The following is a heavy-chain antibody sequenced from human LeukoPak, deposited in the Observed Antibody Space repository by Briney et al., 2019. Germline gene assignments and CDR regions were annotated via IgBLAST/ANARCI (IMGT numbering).Heavy chain of an antibody. Sequence: ASVKVSCKASGYTFTSYDINWVRQATGQGLEWMGWMNPNSGNTGYAQKFQGRVTITRNTSISTAYMELSSLRSEDTAVYYCARAKEDYYGSGSAYLDYYYYYMDVWGKGTTVTVSS. V-gene: IGHV1-8*03. CDR2: MNPNSGNT. CDR3: ARAKEDYYGSGSAYLDYYYYYMDV. CDR1: GYTFTSYD. D-gene: IGHD3-10*01. J-gene: IGHJ6*03.